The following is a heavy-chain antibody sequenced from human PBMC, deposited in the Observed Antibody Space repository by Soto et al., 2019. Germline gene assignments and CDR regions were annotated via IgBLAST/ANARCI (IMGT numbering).Heavy chain of an antibody. J-gene: IGHJ4*02. CDR2: IYYSGST. V-gene: IGHV4-59*12. CDR1: GGSISSYY. CDR3: ARESSYGSYYFDY. Sequence: PSETLSLTCTVSGGSISSYYWSWIRQPPGKGLEWIGYIYYSGSTYYNPSLKSRVTISVDTSKNQFSLKLSSVTAADTAVYYCARESSYGSYYFDYWGQGTLVTVSS. D-gene: IGHD5-18*01.